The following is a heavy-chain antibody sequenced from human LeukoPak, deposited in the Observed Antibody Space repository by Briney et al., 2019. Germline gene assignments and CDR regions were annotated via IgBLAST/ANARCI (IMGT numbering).Heavy chain of an antibody. D-gene: IGHD3-3*01. CDR2: FDPEDGET. CDR3: ASPPVRFLEWLSI. V-gene: IGHV1-24*01. J-gene: IGHJ4*02. Sequence: GASVKVSCKASGGTFSSYAISWVRQAPGQGLEWMGGFDPEDGETIYAQKFQGRVTMTEDTSTDTAYMELSSLRSEDTAVYYCASPPVRFLEWLSIWGQGTLVTVSS. CDR1: GGTFSSYA.